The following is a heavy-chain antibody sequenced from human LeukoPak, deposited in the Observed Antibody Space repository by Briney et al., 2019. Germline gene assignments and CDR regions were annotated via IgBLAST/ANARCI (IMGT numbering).Heavy chain of an antibody. J-gene: IGHJ4*02. V-gene: IGHV1-18*01. CDR3: ARSSFFRGVVIPLDY. CDR1: GYTFTSYG. Sequence: GASVKVSYKASGYTFTSYGISWVRQAPGQGLEWMVWISAYNGNTNYAQKLQGRVTMTTDTSTSTAYMELRSLRSDDTAVYYCARSSFFRGVVIPLDYWGQGTLVTVSS. D-gene: IGHD3-3*01. CDR2: ISAYNGNT.